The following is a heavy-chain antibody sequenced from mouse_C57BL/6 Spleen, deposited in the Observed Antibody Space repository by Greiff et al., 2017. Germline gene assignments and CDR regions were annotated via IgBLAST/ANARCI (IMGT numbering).Heavy chain of an antibody. CDR3: AREGGYDYDGRVDY. Sequence: EVQLVESGGGLVKPGGSLKLSCAASGFTFSSYAMSWVRQTPEKRLEWVATISDGGSYTYYPDNVKGRFTISRDNAKNNLYLQMSHLKSEDTAMYYCAREGGYDYDGRVDYGGQGTTRTVSS. CDR1: GFTFSSYA. J-gene: IGHJ2*01. CDR2: ISDGGSYT. D-gene: IGHD2-4*01. V-gene: IGHV5-4*01.